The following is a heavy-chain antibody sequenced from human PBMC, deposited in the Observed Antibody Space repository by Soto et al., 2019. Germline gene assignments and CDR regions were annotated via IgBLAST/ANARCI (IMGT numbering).Heavy chain of an antibody. CDR1: GGSISSSNW. Sequence: SETLSLTCAVSGGSISSSNWWSWVRQPPGKGLEWIGEIYHSGSTNYNPSLKSRVTISVDTSKNQFPLKLSSVTAADTAVYYCAKIVVVPAAISIDPWGQGTLVTVSS. D-gene: IGHD2-2*01. CDR2: IYHSGST. V-gene: IGHV4-4*02. CDR3: AKIVVVPAAISIDP. J-gene: IGHJ5*02.